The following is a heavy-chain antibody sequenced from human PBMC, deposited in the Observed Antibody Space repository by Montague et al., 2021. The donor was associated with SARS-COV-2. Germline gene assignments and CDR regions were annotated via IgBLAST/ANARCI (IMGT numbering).Heavy chain of an antibody. Sequence: PALVIPTQTLTLTCTFSGFSLTSTAVGVGWIRQPPGKALEWLALIYWDDDKRYSPSLKSRLTISKDTSRNQVVLTMANMDPEDTATYYCTHSQGFGELFDYWGQGTLVTVSS. CDR2: IYWDDDK. CDR1: GFSLTSTAVG. J-gene: IGHJ4*02. CDR3: THSQGFGELFDY. D-gene: IGHD3-10*01. V-gene: IGHV2-5*02.